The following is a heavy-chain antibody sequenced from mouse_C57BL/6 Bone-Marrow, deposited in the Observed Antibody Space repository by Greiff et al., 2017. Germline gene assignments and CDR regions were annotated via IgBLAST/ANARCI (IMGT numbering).Heavy chain of an antibody. Sequence: QVQLQQSGAELVRPGTSVKVSCKASGYAFTNYLIEWVKQRPGQGLEWIGVINPGSGGTNYNEKFKGKATLTADKSSSTAYMQLSSLTSEDSAVYFCARSGYYGSSYYYWGQGTTLPVSS. V-gene: IGHV1-54*01. CDR3: ARSGYYGSSYYY. J-gene: IGHJ2*01. D-gene: IGHD1-1*01. CDR2: INPGSGGT. CDR1: GYAFTNYL.